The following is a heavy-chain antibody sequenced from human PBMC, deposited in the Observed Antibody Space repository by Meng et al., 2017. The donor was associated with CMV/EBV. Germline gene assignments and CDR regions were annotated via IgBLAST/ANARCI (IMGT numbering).Heavy chain of an antibody. V-gene: IGHV4-34*01. CDR2: INHSGST. D-gene: IGHD5-18*01. CDR3: ARGSGYSYGYYYYYYGMDV. J-gene: IGHJ6*02. CDR1: GGSFSGYY. Sequence: GSLRFSCAVYGGSFSGYYWSWIRQPPGKGLEWIGEINHSGSTNYNPSLKSRVTISVDTSKNQFSLKLSSVTAADTAVYYCARGSGYSYGYYYYYYGMDVWGQGTTVTVSS.